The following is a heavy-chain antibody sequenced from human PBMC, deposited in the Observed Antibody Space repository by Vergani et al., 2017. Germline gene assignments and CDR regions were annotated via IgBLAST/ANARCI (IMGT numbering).Heavy chain of an antibody. CDR2: SWNNGSI. CDR3: AKDQGPYCSGGSCYSTN. J-gene: IGHJ4*02. V-gene: IGHV3-66*03. CDR1: GFTVSSNY. Sequence: EVQLVESGGGLIQPGGSLRLSCAASGFTVSSNYMSWVRQAPGKGLEWVSGISWNNGSIGYADSVKGRFTISRDNSKNTLYLQMNSLRAEDTAVYYCAKDQGPYCSGGSCYSTNWGQGTLVTVSS. D-gene: IGHD2-15*01.